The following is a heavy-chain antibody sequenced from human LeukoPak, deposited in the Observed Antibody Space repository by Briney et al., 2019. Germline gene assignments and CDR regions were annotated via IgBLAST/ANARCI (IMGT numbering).Heavy chain of an antibody. CDR3: ARHTPESHYCSSTSCYKGWFDP. V-gene: IGHV4-39*01. J-gene: IGHJ5*02. Sequence: SETLSLTCTVSGASINTDNYYWGWIRQPPGKGLEWIGSIYYSGSTYYNPSLKSRVTISVDTSKNQFSLKLSSVTAADTAVYYCARHTPESHYCSSTSCYKGWFDPWGQGTLVTVSS. CDR2: IYYSGST. CDR1: GASINTDNYY. D-gene: IGHD2-2*02.